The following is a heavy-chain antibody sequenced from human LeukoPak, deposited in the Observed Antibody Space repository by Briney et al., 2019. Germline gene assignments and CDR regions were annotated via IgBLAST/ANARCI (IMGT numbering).Heavy chain of an antibody. Sequence: GGSLRLSCAASGFTFSSYSMNWVRQAPGKGLEWVSSISSSSSYIYYADSVKGRFTISRDNAKNSLYLQMNSLRAEDTAVYYCARDNRAYCSSTSCSNFDYWGQGTLVTVSS. J-gene: IGHJ4*02. CDR1: GFTFSSYS. CDR2: ISSSSSYI. D-gene: IGHD2-2*01. V-gene: IGHV3-21*01. CDR3: ARDNRAYCSSTSCSNFDY.